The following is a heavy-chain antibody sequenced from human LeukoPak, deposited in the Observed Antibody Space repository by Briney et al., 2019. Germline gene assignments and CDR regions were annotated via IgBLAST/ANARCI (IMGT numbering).Heavy chain of an antibody. CDR1: GGSISSSSYY. V-gene: IGHV4-39*07. CDR3: ARARLISSGWFGYFDY. CDR2: IYYSGST. D-gene: IGHD6-19*01. J-gene: IGHJ4*02. Sequence: SETLSLTCTVSGGSISSSSYYWGWIRQPPGKGLEWIGSIYYSGSTYYNPSLKSRVTISVDTSKNQFSLKLSSVTAADTAVYYCARARLISSGWFGYFDYWGQGTLVTVSS.